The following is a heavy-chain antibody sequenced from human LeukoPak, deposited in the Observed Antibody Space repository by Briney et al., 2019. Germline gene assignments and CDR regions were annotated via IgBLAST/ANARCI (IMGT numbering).Heavy chain of an antibody. CDR1: GLTFRNYG. J-gene: IGHJ4*02. CDR2: IYYDGSEK. V-gene: IGHV3-33*06. D-gene: IGHD2-21*01. CDR3: AKDRAYSFDN. Sequence: GGSLRLSCAVSGLTFRNYGMHWVRQAPGKGLEWVAIIYYDGSEKYYVDSVKGRFTISRDNSKNTLYLQMNSLRAEDTAIYYCAKDRAYSFDNWGQGTLVTVSS.